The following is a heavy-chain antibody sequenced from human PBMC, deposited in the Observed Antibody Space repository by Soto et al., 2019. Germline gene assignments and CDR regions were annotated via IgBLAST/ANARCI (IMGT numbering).Heavy chain of an antibody. CDR2: IWYDGSNK. V-gene: IGHV3-33*01. Sequence: QVQLVESGGGVVQPGRSLRLSCAASGFTFSSYGMHWVRQAPGKGLEWVAVIWYDGSNKYYADSVKGRFTISRDNSKNTLYLQMNSLRAEDTAVYYCARDFPPDDYYGSGIDYWGQGTLVTVSS. D-gene: IGHD3-10*01. J-gene: IGHJ4*02. CDR1: GFTFSSYG. CDR3: ARDFPPDDYYGSGIDY.